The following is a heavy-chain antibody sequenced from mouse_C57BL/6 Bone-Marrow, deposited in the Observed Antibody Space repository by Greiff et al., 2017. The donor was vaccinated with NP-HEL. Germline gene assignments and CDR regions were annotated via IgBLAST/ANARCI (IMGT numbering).Heavy chain of an antibody. J-gene: IGHJ1*03. CDR2: ISSGGDYI. CDR1: GFTFSSYA. Sequence: EVKLVESGEGLVKPGGSLKLSCAASGFTFSSYAMSWVRQTPEKRLEWVAYISSGGDYIYYADTVKGRFTISRDNARNTLYLQMSSLKSEDTAMYYCTRDRGSSYLWYFDVWGTGTTVTVSS. D-gene: IGHD1-1*01. CDR3: TRDRGSSYLWYFDV. V-gene: IGHV5-9-1*02.